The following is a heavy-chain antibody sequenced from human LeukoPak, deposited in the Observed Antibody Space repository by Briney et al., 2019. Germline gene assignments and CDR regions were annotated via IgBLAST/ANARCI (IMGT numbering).Heavy chain of an antibody. CDR1: GYTFTSYA. J-gene: IGHJ3*02. CDR2: INTNTGNP. Sequence: ASVKVSCKASGYTFTSYAMNWVRQAPGQGLEWMGWINTNTGNPTYAQGFTGRFVFSLDTSVSTAYLQISSLKAEDTAVYYCARPNNWNDVEDAFDIWGQGTMVTVSS. V-gene: IGHV7-4-1*02. CDR3: ARPNNWNDVEDAFDI. D-gene: IGHD1-20*01.